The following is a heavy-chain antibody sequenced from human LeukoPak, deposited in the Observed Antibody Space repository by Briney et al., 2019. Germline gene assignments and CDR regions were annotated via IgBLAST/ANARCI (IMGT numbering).Heavy chain of an antibody. CDR1: GGSISSSTFY. CDR2: MFSGGST. CDR3: ARDRGELWQQPGAFDI. V-gene: IGHV4-39*07. D-gene: IGHD6-13*01. J-gene: IGHJ3*02. Sequence: SETLSLTCTVSGGSISSSTFYWGWIRQPPGKGLEWIGSMFSGGSTYYNPSLKSRVTISVDTSKNQFSLKLSSVTAADTAVYYCARDRGELWQQPGAFDIWGQGTMVTVSS.